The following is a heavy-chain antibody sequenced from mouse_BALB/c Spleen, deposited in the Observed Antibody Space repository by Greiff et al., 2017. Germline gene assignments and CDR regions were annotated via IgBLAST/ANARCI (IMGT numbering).Heavy chain of an antibody. CDR1: GFTFSSYT. CDR2: ISSGGSYT. V-gene: IGHV5-6-4*01. CDR3: TREGAAWFAY. J-gene: IGHJ3*01. Sequence: EVQGVESGGGLVKPGGSLKLSCAASGFTFSSYTLSWVRQTPEKRLEWVATISSGGSYTYYPDSVKGRFTISRDNAKNTLYLQRSSLKSEDTAMYYCTREGAAWFAYWGQGTLVTVSA.